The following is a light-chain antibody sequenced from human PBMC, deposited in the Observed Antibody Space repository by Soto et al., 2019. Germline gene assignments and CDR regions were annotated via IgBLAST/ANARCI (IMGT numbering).Light chain of an antibody. V-gene: IGKV1-33*01. Sequence: DLQMTQSPSSLSASVGDSVTIXXRASQSITYLNWYQQKPGKAPKLMIYAASSLQSGVPSRFSGSGSGTDFTFTISSLQPEDIATYYCQHYEHLPITFGQGTRLEIK. CDR1: QSITY. J-gene: IGKJ5*01. CDR2: AAS. CDR3: QHYEHLPIT.